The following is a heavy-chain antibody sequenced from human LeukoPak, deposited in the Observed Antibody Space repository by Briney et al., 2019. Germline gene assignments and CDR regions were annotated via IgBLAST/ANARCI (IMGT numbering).Heavy chain of an antibody. Sequence: RPGGSLRLSCAASGFTVSSNYMNWVRQAPGKGLEWVSVIYSGGSTYYADSVKGRFTISRDNSKNTLYLQMNSLRAEDTAVYYCAGDQSGFLEWPFWGQGTLVTVSS. V-gene: IGHV3-66*02. CDR3: AGDQSGFLEWPF. J-gene: IGHJ4*02. CDR1: GFTVSSNY. D-gene: IGHD3-3*01. CDR2: IYSGGST.